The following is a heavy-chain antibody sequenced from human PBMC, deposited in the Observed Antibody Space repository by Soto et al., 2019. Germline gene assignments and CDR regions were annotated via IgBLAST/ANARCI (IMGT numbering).Heavy chain of an antibody. CDR3: AKGRLSSRWYRYLDN. CDR1: GFTFSSYA. J-gene: IGHJ4*02. V-gene: IGHV3-23*01. D-gene: IGHD6-13*01. Sequence: GGSLRLSCVASGFTFSSYAMSWVRQAPGKGLQWVSAISASGGSAYYADSVEGRFTISRDNSKNTLYLQMNSLRAEDTAVYYCAKGRLSSRWYRYLDNGCPETLVTVSS. CDR2: ISASGGSA.